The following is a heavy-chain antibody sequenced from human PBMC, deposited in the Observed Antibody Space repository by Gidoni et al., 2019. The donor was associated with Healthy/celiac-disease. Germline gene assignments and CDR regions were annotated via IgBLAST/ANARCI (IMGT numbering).Heavy chain of an antibody. CDR2: INPNSGGT. CDR1: GYTFTGYY. CDR3: ASETYYDFWSGYYTGYYGMDV. D-gene: IGHD3-3*01. Sequence: QVQLVQSGAEVKKPGASVKVSCKASGYTFTGYYIHWVRQAPGQGLEWMGWINPNSGGTNYAQKFQGRVTMTRDTSISTAYMELSRLRSDDTAVYYCASETYYDFWSGYYTGYYGMDVWGQGTTVTVSS. J-gene: IGHJ6*02. V-gene: IGHV1-2*02.